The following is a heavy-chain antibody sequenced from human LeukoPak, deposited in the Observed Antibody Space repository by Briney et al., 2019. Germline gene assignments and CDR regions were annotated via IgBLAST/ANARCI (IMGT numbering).Heavy chain of an antibody. D-gene: IGHD3-3*01. V-gene: IGHV1-2*02. J-gene: IGHJ5*02. CDR1: GYTFTGYY. CDR2: INPNSGGT. Sequence: EASVKVSCKASGYTFTGYYMHWVRQAPGQGVEWMGWINPNSGGTNYAQKFQGRVTMTRDTSISTAYMELSRLRSDDTAVYYCARYFGVVISWFDPWGQGTLVTVSS. CDR3: ARYFGVVISWFDP.